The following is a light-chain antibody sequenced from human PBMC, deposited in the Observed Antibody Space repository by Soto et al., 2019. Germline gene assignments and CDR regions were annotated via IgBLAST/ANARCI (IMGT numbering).Light chain of an antibody. CDR3: QQRSNWPRT. J-gene: IGKJ1*01. Sequence: EIVLTQSPGTLSLSPGERATLSCRASQSVSSSYLAWYQQKPGQAPRLLIYDTSSRATGVPDRYSASGSGTDFTLTISSLEPEDFAVYYCQQRSNWPRTFGQGTKVDIK. CDR2: DTS. V-gene: IGKV3D-20*02. CDR1: QSVSSSY.